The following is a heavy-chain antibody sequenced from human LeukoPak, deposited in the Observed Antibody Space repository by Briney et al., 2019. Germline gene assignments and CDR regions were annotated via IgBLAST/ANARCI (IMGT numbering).Heavy chain of an antibody. CDR2: ISSSSSYI. V-gene: IGHV3-21*01. J-gene: IGHJ6*03. Sequence: SGGSLRLSCAASGFTFSSYSMNWVRQAPGKGLEWVSSISSSSSYIYYADSVKGRFTISRDNAKNSLYLQMSSLRAEDTAVYYCARDHGIAAAAVYYYYMDVWGKGTTVTVSS. D-gene: IGHD6-13*01. CDR3: ARDHGIAAAAVYYYYMDV. CDR1: GFTFSSYS.